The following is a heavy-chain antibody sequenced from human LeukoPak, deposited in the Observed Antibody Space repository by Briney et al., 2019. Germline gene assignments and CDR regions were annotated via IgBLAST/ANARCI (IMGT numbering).Heavy chain of an antibody. CDR2: IRYDGSNK. V-gene: IGHV3-30*02. D-gene: IGHD3-22*01. CDR1: GFTFSSYG. Sequence: QPGGSLRLSCAASGFTFSSYGMHWVRQAPGKGLEWVAFIRYDGSNKYYADSVKGRFTISRDNSKNTLYLQMNSLRVEDTAVYYCAKVGAYEISGYYYYYFDYWGQGTLVTVSS. J-gene: IGHJ4*02. CDR3: AKVGAYEISGYYYYYFDY.